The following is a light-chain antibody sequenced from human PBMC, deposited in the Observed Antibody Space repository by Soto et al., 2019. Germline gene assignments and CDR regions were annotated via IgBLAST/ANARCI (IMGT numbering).Light chain of an antibody. CDR3: QQSYSSPPWT. Sequence: DLPMTQSPSSLSASVGDRVTISCRAGQSLSTYLNWYQQKPGTAPRLLIYSASSVKTGVPPRFSGSGSGRDFTLTISSLRPEDIATYFCQQSYSSPPWTFGQGTKVEIK. CDR1: QSLSTY. V-gene: IGKV1-39*01. J-gene: IGKJ1*01. CDR2: SAS.